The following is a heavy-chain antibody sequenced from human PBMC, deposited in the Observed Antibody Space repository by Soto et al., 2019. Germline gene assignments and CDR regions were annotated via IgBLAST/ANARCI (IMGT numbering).Heavy chain of an antibody. CDR1: GFTFSDAC. D-gene: IGHD1-1*01. Sequence: PXGSLGLSFAASGFTFSDACVSWVRQAPGAGLEWVGLIKVKTEGGTIDYAAPVKARFTISRDASKNTLYLQMNSLKTEDTAVYYCNTDPHSTGTKDWGQGTLVTVSS. J-gene: IGHJ4*02. CDR3: NTDPHSTGTKD. CDR2: IKVKTEGGTI. V-gene: IGHV3-15*01.